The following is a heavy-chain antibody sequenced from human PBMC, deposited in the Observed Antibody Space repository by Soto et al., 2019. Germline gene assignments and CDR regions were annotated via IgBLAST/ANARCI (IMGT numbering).Heavy chain of an antibody. CDR3: ARDNPLWFGELLGHCDY. CDR2: INPGKGNT. J-gene: IGHJ4*02. Sequence: GASVKVSCKASGGTFSSYTISWVRQAPGQRLEWMGWINPGKGNTKYSQKFQGRVTISRDSSASTTYVELSSLRSEDTAVYYCARDNPLWFGELLGHCDYWGQGTLVTVSS. CDR1: GGTFSSYT. V-gene: IGHV1-3*01. D-gene: IGHD3-10*01.